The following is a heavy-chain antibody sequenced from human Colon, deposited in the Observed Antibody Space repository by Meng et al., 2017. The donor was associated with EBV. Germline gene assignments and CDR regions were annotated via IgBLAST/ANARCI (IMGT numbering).Heavy chain of an antibody. V-gene: IGHV4-30-4*01. J-gene: IGHJ4*02. CDR3: ASFDHIPRRNYFDY. CDR2: IHHSGSA. Sequence: VQLQESGPGLVEPSQTLSLPCTVSGGSMSSGNYYWSWIRQPPGKGLEWIGYIHHSGSAYYNPSLKSRVSISVDTSKNQFSLNLNSMTAADTAVYYCASFDHIPRRNYFDYWGQGTLVTVSS. CDR1: GGSMSSGNYY. D-gene: IGHD2-21*01.